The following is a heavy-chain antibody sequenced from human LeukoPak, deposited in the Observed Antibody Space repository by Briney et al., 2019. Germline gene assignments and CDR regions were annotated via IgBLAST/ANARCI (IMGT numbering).Heavy chain of an antibody. CDR2: MNPNSCNT. J-gene: IGHJ6*03. V-gene: IGHV1-8*01. CDR1: GYTFTSYD. CDR3: ARGTVAGTVFYYYYYMDV. Sequence: ASVKVSCIACGYTFTSYDINWVRQVTGQRLKGMGWMNPNSCNTGYAQKSQGRVTMTRNTSISTAYMELSSLRSEDTAVYYCARGTVAGTVFYYYYYMDVWGKGTTVTISS. D-gene: IGHD6-19*01.